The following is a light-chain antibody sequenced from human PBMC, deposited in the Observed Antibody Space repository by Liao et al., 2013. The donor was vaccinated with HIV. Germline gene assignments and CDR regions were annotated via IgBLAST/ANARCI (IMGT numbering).Light chain of an antibody. CDR2: QDN. Sequence: SYELTQPPSVSVSPGQTASITCSGDKLGDKYACWYQQKPGQSPVLVIYQDNKRPSGIPERFSGSNSGNTATLTISGTQAMDEADYYCQVWDSSTYWVFGGGTKLTVL. CDR3: QVWDSSTYWV. J-gene: IGLJ3*02. V-gene: IGLV3-1*01. CDR1: KLGDKY.